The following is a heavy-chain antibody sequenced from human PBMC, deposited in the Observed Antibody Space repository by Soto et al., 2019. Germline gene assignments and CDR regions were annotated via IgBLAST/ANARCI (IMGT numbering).Heavy chain of an antibody. CDR2: IYYSGST. D-gene: IGHD6-13*01. J-gene: IGHJ5*02. V-gene: IGHV4-59*01. CDR1: GGSISSYY. Sequence: SETLSLTCTVSGGSISSYYWSWIRQPPGKGLEWIGYIYYSGSTNYNPSLKSRVTISVDTSKNQFSLELSSATAADTAVYYCATQKVGGIAAAGTGGWFDPWGQGTLVTVSS. CDR3: ATQKVGGIAAAGTGGWFDP.